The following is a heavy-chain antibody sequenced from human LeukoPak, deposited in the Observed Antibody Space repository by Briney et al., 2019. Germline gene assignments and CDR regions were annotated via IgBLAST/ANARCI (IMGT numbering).Heavy chain of an antibody. Sequence: GRSLRLSCAASGFTFDDYAMHWVRQAPGKGLEWVSGVSWNSGTIGYADSVKGRFTISRDNAKNSLYLQMNSLRAEDTAVYYCASALKYIVWGQGTLVTVSS. CDR2: VSWNSGTI. V-gene: IGHV3-9*01. D-gene: IGHD2-15*01. CDR3: ASALKYIV. CDR1: GFTFDDYA. J-gene: IGHJ4*02.